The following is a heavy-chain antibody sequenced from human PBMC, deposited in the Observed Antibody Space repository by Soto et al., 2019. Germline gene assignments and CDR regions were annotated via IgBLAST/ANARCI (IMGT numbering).Heavy chain of an antibody. J-gene: IGHJ5*02. CDR2: IIPIFGTA. V-gene: IGHV1-69*13. D-gene: IGHD6-19*01. CDR3: ARDPIAVAGGHHPNWIDP. CDR1: GGTFSSYA. Sequence: SVKVSWKTAGGTFSSYAISWVRQAPGQGLEWMGGIIPIFGTANYAQKFQGRVTITADESTSTAYMELSSLRSEDTAVYYCARDPIAVAGGHHPNWIDPWGQGTLVTVSS.